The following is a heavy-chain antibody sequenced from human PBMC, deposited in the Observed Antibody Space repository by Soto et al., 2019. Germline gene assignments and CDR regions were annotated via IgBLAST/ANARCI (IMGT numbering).Heavy chain of an antibody. CDR1: GGSISSYY. J-gene: IGHJ4*02. D-gene: IGHD1-26*01. CDR2: IYYTGSP. CDR3: ARGMGSPDY. Sequence: QVQLQESGPGLVKPSETLSLTCTVSGGSISSYYWSWIRQPPGKGLEWIAYIYYTGSPNYNPSLRKRVTISVDTSKNQFSLKLNSVTPADTAVYYCARGMGSPDYWGQGTLVTVCS. V-gene: IGHV4-59*01.